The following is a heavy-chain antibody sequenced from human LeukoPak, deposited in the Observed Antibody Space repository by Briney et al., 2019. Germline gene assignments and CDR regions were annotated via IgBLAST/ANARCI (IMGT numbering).Heavy chain of an antibody. J-gene: IGHJ4*02. V-gene: IGHV4-34*12. Sequence: SETLTLTCAVYDGSFSGYYWTWIRQPPGKGLEWIGEIIDTGSTKYNSSLKSRVTISVDTSKNQFSLSLDSVTAADTAVYYCARGLASGYPPIPFDYWGQGTLVTVSS. CDR2: IIDTGST. D-gene: IGHD3-3*01. CDR1: DGSFSGYY. CDR3: ARGLASGYPPIPFDY.